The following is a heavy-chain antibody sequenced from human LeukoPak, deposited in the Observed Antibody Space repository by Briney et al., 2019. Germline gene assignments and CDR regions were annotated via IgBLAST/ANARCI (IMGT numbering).Heavy chain of an antibody. Sequence: SETLSLTCAVSGYSISSGYYWGWIRQPPGKGLEWIGSIYHSGSTYYNPSLKSRVTISVDTSKNQFYLKLSSVIAAETAVYYCARHRAYYYDSSGYLNWFDPWGRGTLVTVSS. CDR1: GYSISSGYY. CDR2: IYHSGST. V-gene: IGHV4-38-2*01. J-gene: IGHJ5*02. CDR3: ARHRAYYYDSSGYLNWFDP. D-gene: IGHD3-22*01.